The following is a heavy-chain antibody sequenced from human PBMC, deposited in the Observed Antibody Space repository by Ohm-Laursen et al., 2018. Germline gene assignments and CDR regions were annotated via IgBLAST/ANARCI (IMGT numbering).Heavy chain of an antibody. CDR1: GFTVSDSY. J-gene: IGHJ4*02. D-gene: IGHD6-13*01. V-gene: IGHV3-66*01. CDR3: AKVRYSSSWYQPLFDY. Sequence: SLRLSCTASGFTVSDSYVSWVRQAPGKGLEWVSVIYSGGSTYYAGSVRGRFTISRDISKNTVCLQMNSLRAEDTAVYYCAKVRYSSSWYQPLFDYWGQGTLVTVSS. CDR2: IYSGGST.